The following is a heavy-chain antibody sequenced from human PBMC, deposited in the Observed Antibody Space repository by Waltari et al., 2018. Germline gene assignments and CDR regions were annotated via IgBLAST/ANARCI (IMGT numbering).Heavy chain of an antibody. CDR2: IYYSGST. V-gene: IGHV4-39*07. J-gene: IGHJ4*02. CDR3: ARLVPDYDSSGYYVGYFDY. CDR1: GGSISSSSYY. D-gene: IGHD3-22*01. Sequence: QLQLQESGPGLVKPSETLSLTCTVSGGSISSSSYYWGWIRQPPGKGLEWVGSIYYSGSTYYNPSLKSRVTISVDTSKNQFSLKLSSVTAADTAVYYCARLVPDYDSSGYYVGYFDYWGQGTLVTVSS.